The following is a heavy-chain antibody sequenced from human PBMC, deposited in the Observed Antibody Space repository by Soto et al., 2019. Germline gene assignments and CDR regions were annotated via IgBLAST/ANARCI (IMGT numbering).Heavy chain of an antibody. J-gene: IGHJ6*02. D-gene: IGHD6-19*01. V-gene: IGHV1-45*02. Sequence: ASVKVSCKASGYTFTYSYLQWVRQAPGQALEWMGWITPFNGNTNYAQKFQDRVTITRDRSMSTAYMELSSLRSEDTAMYYCASSSGRLASHYGMDVWGQGTTVTVSS. CDR3: ASSSGRLASHYGMDV. CDR1: GYTFTYSY. CDR2: ITPFNGNT.